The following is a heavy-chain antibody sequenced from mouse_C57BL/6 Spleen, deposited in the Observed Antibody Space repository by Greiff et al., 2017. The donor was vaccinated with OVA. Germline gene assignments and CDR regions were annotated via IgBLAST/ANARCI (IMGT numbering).Heavy chain of an antibody. CDR1: GYAFSSSW. CDR3: AMAIYGY. D-gene: IGHD1-1*01. CDR2: IYPGDGDT. Sequence: VQLQQSGPELVKPGASVKISCKASGYAFSSSWMNWVKQRPGKGLEWIGRIYPGDGDTNYNGKFKGKATLTADKSSSTAYMQLSSLTSEDSAVYFCAMAIYGYWGQGTTLTVSS. V-gene: IGHV1-82*01. J-gene: IGHJ2*01.